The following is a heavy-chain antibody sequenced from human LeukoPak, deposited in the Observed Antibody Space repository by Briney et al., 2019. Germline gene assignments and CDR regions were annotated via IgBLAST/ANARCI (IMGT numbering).Heavy chain of an antibody. V-gene: IGHV1-2*02. CDR2: INPNSGGT. CDR3: ARDSYRLRFYFDY. D-gene: IGHD4-17*01. Sequence: GASVKVSCKASGGTFSSYAISWMRQAPGQGLEWMGWINPNSGGTNYAQKFQGRVTMTRDTSISTAYMELSRLRSDDTAVYYCARDSYRLRFYFDYWGQGTLVTVSS. CDR1: GGTFSSYA. J-gene: IGHJ4*02.